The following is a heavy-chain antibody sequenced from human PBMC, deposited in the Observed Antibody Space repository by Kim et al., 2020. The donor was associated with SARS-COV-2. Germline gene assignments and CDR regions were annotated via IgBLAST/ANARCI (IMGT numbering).Heavy chain of an antibody. Sequence: GGSLRLSCAASGFTFSSYGMHWVRQALGKGLEWVAVIWYDGSNKYYADSVKGRFTISRDNSKNTLYLQMNSLRAEDTAVYYCARDVPKFTVTTRYGMDVWGQGTTVTVSS. CDR3: ARDVPKFTVTTRYGMDV. J-gene: IGHJ6*02. CDR2: IWYDGSNK. D-gene: IGHD4-17*01. V-gene: IGHV3-33*01. CDR1: GFTFSSYG.